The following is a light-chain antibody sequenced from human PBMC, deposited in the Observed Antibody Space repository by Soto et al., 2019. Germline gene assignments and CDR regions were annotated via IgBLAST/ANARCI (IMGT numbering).Light chain of an antibody. J-gene: IGKJ2*02. CDR2: DAS. CDR3: QQFDSVPCT. Sequence: PMTQSPSSLSAAVGDRVTITCQASQDIKNYLIWYQQKPGKAPKLLIYDASSLGTGVSSRFSGSGSGTYFTLTISSLQPEDIATYYCQQFDSVPCTFGQGTKLEIK. CDR1: QDIKNY. V-gene: IGKV1-33*01.